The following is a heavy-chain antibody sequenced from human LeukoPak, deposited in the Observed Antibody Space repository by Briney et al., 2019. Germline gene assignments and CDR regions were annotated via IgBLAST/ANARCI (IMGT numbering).Heavy chain of an antibody. CDR2: IYYSGST. Sequence: SETLSLTCTVSGGSISSSSYYWGWIRQPPGKGLEWIGSIYYSGSTYYNPSLKSRVTISVDTSKNQFSLKLSSVTAADTAVYYCARLVKNGLKYQRGYYYYMDVWGKGTTVTISS. D-gene: IGHD2/OR15-2a*01. V-gene: IGHV4-39*07. CDR3: ARLVKNGLKYQRGYYYYMDV. CDR1: GGSISSSSYY. J-gene: IGHJ6*03.